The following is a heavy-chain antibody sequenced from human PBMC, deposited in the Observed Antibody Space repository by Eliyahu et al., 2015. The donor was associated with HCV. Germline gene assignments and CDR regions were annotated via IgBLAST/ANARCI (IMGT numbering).Heavy chain of an antibody. CDR2: ISGSGGST. Sequence: EVQLLESGGGLVQPGGSLRLSXXASGFTXSSXAMSWVRQAPGKGLEWVSAISGSGGSTYYADSVKGRFTISRDNSKNTLYLQMNSLRAEDTAVYYCAKVPVAGPVYFDYWGQGTLVTVSS. CDR1: GFTXSSXA. J-gene: IGHJ4*02. D-gene: IGHD6-19*01. CDR3: AKVPVAGPVYFDY. V-gene: IGHV3-23*01.